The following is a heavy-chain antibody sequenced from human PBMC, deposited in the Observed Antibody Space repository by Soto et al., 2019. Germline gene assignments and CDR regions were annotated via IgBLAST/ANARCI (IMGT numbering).Heavy chain of an antibody. CDR2: IYYSGST. D-gene: IGHD5-18*01. CDR3: ARAVSGYSYGFDY. CDR1: GGSISSYY. Sequence: SETLSLTCTVSGGSISSYYWSWIRQPPGKGLEWIGYIYYSGSTNYNPSLKSRVTISVDTSKNQFSLKLSSVTAADTAVYYCARAVSGYSYGFDYWGQGTLVTVS. V-gene: IGHV4-59*01. J-gene: IGHJ4*02.